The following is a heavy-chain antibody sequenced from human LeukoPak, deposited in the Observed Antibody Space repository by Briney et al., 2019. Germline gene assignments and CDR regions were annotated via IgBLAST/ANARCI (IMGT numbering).Heavy chain of an antibody. V-gene: IGHV5-51*01. CDR1: RYSFTSYW. CDR3: ARHVGSTELDLEYYFDY. CDR2: IYPGDSDT. J-gene: IGHJ4*02. D-gene: IGHD1-1*01. Sequence: GVSLKISCKGSRYSFTSYWIGWVRPMPGKGLEWMGIIYPGDSDTRYSPSFQGQGTISADKSISTAYLQWSSLKASDTAMYYCARHVGSTELDLEYYFDYWGQGTLVTVSS.